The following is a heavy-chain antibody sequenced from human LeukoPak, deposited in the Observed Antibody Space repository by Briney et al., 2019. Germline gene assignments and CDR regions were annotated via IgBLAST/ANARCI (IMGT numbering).Heavy chain of an antibody. V-gene: IGHV3-30*18. J-gene: IGHJ6*04. CDR2: ISYDGSNK. CDR3: ANGADYGDYENYGMDV. Sequence: GGSLRLSCAASGFTFSSYGMHWVRQAPGKGLEWVAVISYDGSNKYYVDSVKGRFTISRDNSKNTLYLQMNSLRAEDTAVYYCANGADYGDYENYGMDVWGKGTPVTVSS. D-gene: IGHD4-17*01. CDR1: GFTFSSYG.